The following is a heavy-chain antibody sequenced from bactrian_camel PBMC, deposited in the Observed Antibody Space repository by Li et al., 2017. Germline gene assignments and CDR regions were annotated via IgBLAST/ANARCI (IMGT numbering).Heavy chain of an antibody. D-gene: IGHD7*01. CDR3: NIKEQHACRDWFPSRDH. CDR1: GYTYSLCT. J-gene: IGHJ4*01. V-gene: IGHV3S53*01. Sequence: HVQLVESGGGSVQAGGSLRLSCAASGYTYSLCTMAWYRQAPGKEREVVSRISVDGKTEYADHVKGRFTISRDNTEMVSLQMNSLKPEDTAMYYCNIKEQHACRDWFPSRDHWGQGTQVTVS. CDR2: ISVDGKT.